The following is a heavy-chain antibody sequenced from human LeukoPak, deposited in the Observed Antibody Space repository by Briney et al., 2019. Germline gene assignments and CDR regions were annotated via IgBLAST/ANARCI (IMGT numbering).Heavy chain of an antibody. CDR1: GFTLSDHY. Sequence: GSLRLSCAASGFTLSDHYMDWVRQPPGKGLEWIGEINHSGSTNYNPSLKSRVTISVDTSKNQFSLKLSSVTAADTAVYYCARGRLRFLEWLAGHNAFDIWGQGTMVTVSS. V-gene: IGHV4-34*01. J-gene: IGHJ3*02. CDR3: ARGRLRFLEWLAGHNAFDI. CDR2: INHSGST. D-gene: IGHD3-3*01.